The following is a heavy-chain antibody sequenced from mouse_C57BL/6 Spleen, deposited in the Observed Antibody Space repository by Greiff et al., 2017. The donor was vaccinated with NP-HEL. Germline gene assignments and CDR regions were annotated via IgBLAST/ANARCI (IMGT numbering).Heavy chain of an antibody. CDR3: TRNYYGSSYSFAY. J-gene: IGHJ3*01. D-gene: IGHD1-1*01. Sequence: QVHVKQSGAELVRPGASVTLSCKASGYTFTDYEMHWVKQTPVHGLEWIGAIDPETGGTAYNQKFKGKAILTADKSSSTAYMELRSLTSEDSAVYYCTRNYYGSSYSFAYWGQGTLVTVSA. CDR1: GYTFTDYE. CDR2: IDPETGGT. V-gene: IGHV1-15*01.